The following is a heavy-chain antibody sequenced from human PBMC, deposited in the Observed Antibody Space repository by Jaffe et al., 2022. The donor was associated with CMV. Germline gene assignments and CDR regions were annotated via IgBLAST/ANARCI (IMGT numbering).Heavy chain of an antibody. CDR2: IYPGDSDT. Sequence: EVQLVQSGAEVKKPGESLKISCKGSGYSFTSYWIGWVRQMPGKGLEWMGIIYPGDSDTRYSPSFQGQVTISADKSISTAYLQWSSLKASDTAMYYCARIHEPAEEGGGWFDPWGQGTLVTVSS. D-gene: IGHD5-18*01. J-gene: IGHJ5*02. V-gene: IGHV5-51*01. CDR3: ARIHEPAEEGGGWFDP. CDR1: GYSFTSYW.